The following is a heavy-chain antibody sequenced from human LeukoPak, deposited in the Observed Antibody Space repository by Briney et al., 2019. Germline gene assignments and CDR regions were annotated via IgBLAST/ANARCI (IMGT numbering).Heavy chain of an antibody. V-gene: IGHV1-3*01. CDR1: GYTFTSYD. CDR2: INAGNGNT. CDR3: ATYSYSLGDYYYYGMDV. J-gene: IGHJ6*02. Sequence: ASVKVSCKASGYTFTSYDINWVRQAPGQRLEWMAWINAGNGNTKYSQKFQGRVTVTRDTSASTAYMELSSLRSEDTAVYYCATYSYSLGDYYYYGMDVWGQGTTVTVSS. D-gene: IGHD2-15*01.